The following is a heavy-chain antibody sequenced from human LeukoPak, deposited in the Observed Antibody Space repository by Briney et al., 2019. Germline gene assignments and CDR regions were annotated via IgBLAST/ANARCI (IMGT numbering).Heavy chain of an antibody. D-gene: IGHD2-8*01. V-gene: IGHV4-59*12. CDR2: IYYTGST. CDR1: GGSISNYY. Sequence: SETLSLTCTVSGGSISNYYWSWIRQPPGKGLEWIGYIYYTGSTNYNPSLKSRLTISVDTSKNQFSLKLSSVTAADTAVYYCARGAPPDCTNGVCYETWGQGTLVTVSS. J-gene: IGHJ5*02. CDR3: ARGAPPDCTNGVCYET.